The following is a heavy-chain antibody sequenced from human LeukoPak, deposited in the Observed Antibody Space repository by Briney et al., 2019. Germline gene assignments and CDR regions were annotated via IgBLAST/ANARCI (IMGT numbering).Heavy chain of an antibody. J-gene: IGHJ4*02. V-gene: IGHV1-69*13. CDR2: IIPLFDTP. CDR3: AREGAYCGGDCYLRAPID. D-gene: IGHD2-21*02. CDR1: GGTLSSFG. Sequence: VASVKVSCTASGGTLSSFGISWLRQAPGQGLEWMGGIIPLFDTPNYAPKFQGRVTITAGENTSTAYMELSGLTSEDTAVYYCAREGAYCGGDCYLRAPIDWGQGTPCTVSS.